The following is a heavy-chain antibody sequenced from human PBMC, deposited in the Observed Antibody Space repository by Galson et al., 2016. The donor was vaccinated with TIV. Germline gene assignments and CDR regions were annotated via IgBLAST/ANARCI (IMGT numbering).Heavy chain of an antibody. CDR2: IIAIFGVA. CDR1: GVIFNSYA. Sequence: SVKVSCKASGVIFNSYAISWVRQAPGQGLEWVGGIIAIFGVASYAQKFQGRVTITADESTSTVYMELSSLRAEDTAVYYCARATSALIQFGYYFDYWGQGTLVTVSS. J-gene: IGHJ4*02. V-gene: IGHV1-69*13. CDR3: ARATSALIQFGYYFDY. D-gene: IGHD2-15*01.